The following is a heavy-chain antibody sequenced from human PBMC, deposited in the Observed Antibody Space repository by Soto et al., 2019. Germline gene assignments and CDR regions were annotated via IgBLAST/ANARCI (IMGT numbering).Heavy chain of an antibody. Sequence: QAQLVQSGAEVKKPGASVKVSCKTSGYDFFKYNMHWVRQAPGQGLEWMGVINPNGGYTRHAQKFQGRVIMTRDTSSKIVYMELSGLTSEDMAMYDCRRADSDVFILPDVRPLFDLWGQGALVTVSS. D-gene: IGHD2-21*02. J-gene: IGHJ4*02. V-gene: IGHV1-46*01. CDR3: RRADSDVFILPDVRPLFDL. CDR2: INPNGGYT. CDR1: GYDFFKYN.